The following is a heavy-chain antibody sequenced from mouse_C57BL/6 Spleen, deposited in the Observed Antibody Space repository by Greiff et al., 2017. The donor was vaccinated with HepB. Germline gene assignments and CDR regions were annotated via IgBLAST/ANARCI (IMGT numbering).Heavy chain of an antibody. J-gene: IGHJ2*01. D-gene: IGHD2-4*01. Sequence: EVMLVESGEGLVKPGGSLKLSCAASGFTFSSYAMSWVRQTPEKRLEWVAYISSGGDYIYYADTVKGRFTISRDNARNTLYLQMSSLKSEDTAMYYCTREIYYDYYFDYWGQGTTLTVSS. CDR1: GFTFSSYA. V-gene: IGHV5-9-1*02. CDR2: ISSGGDYI. CDR3: TREIYYDYYFDY.